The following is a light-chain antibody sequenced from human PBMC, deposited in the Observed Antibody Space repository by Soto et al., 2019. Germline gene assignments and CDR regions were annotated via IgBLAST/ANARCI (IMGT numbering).Light chain of an antibody. CDR3: CSYAGSFTWV. CDR2: DAN. Sequence: QSALTQPPSASGSPGRSVTISCSGTRSDVGDYNFVSWYQLHPGKAPKLMIYDANKRPSGVPDRFSASKSGNTASLTISGLQAEDEADYYCCSYAGSFTWVFGGGTKLTVL. J-gene: IGLJ3*02. V-gene: IGLV2-11*01. CDR1: RSDVGDYNF.